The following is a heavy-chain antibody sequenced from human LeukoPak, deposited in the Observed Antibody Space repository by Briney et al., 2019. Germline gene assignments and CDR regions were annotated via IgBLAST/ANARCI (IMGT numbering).Heavy chain of an antibody. CDR3: AKDLLVVPDAFDI. J-gene: IGHJ3*02. D-gene: IGHD2-2*01. Sequence: GGSLRLSCAASGFTFSSYAMSWVRQAPGKGLERVSAISGSGGSTYYADSVKGRFTISRDNSKNTLYLQMNSLRAEDTAVYYCAKDLLVVPDAFDIWGQGTMVTVSS. V-gene: IGHV3-23*01. CDR1: GFTFSSYA. CDR2: ISGSGGST.